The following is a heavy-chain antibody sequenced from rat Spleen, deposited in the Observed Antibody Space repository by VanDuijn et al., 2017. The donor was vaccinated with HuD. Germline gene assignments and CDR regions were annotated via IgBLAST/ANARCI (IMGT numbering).Heavy chain of an antibody. V-gene: IGHV5-29*01. CDR1: GFTFNNYG. J-gene: IGHJ1*01. CDR2: ISYDGSTT. Sequence: EVQLVESGGGLVQPGRSLKLSCAASGFTFNNYGMAWVRQAPTKGLEWVATISYDGSTTSYRDAVTGRFTISRDNAKSTLYLQTYSLESEDTDTLYCATSPYYWYFDFLGPGPMITVSS. D-gene: IGHD1-12*01. CDR3: ATSPYYWYFDF.